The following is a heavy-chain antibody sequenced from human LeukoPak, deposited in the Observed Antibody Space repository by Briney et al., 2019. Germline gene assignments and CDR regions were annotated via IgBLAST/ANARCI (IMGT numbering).Heavy chain of an antibody. CDR3: AKGGYDFWSGYQPDYIDY. CDR1: GFTFSSYA. Sequence: PGGSLRLSCAASGFTFSSYAMSRVRQAPGEGLEWVSAISGSGGSTYYADSVKGRFTISRDNSKNTLYLQMNSLRAEDTAVYYRAKGGYDFWSGYQPDYIDYWGQGTLVTVSS. D-gene: IGHD3-3*01. V-gene: IGHV3-23*01. J-gene: IGHJ4*02. CDR2: ISGSGGST.